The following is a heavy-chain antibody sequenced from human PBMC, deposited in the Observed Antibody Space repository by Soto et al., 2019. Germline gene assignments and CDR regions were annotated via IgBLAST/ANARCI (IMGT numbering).Heavy chain of an antibody. CDR3: ARVPVTTVVTQYYYCGMDV. D-gene: IGHD4-17*01. J-gene: IGHJ6*02. CDR2: IDWDDDK. CDR1: GFSLTTSGVG. V-gene: IGHV2-70*01. Sequence: SGPTLVNPTQTLTLTCTFSGFSLTTSGVGVGWIRQPPGKALEWLALIDWDDDKYYSTSLKTRLTISKDTSKNQVVLTMTNMDPVDTATYYCARVPVTTVVTQYYYCGMDVWGQGTTVTVSS.